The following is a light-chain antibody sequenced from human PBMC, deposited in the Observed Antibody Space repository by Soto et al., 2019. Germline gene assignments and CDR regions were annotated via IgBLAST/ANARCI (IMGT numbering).Light chain of an antibody. CDR3: SSYTTDTTWV. V-gene: IGLV2-14*01. CDR1: SIAVGAYDY. CDR2: EVS. J-gene: IGLJ3*02. Sequence: QSALTQPASVSGSPGQSITISCTGTSIAVGAYDYVSWYQQHPGTAPKLIISEVSNRPSGVSDRFSGSKSANTASLTISGLQAEDEADYYCSSYTTDTTWVFGGGTKLTVL.